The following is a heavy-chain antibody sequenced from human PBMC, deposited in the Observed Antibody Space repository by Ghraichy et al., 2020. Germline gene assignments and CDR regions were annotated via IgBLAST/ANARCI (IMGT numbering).Heavy chain of an antibody. CDR3: AKLATTPVWAFDI. CDR1: GLTVSNNY. Sequence: GSLRLSCAASGLTVSNNYMSWVRQAPGKRLEWVSTIYSDGSTYYADSVKGRFTISRDNSKNTLYVQMNSLRVEDTAAYYCAKLATTPVWAFDIWGQGTMVTVSS. CDR2: IYSDGST. D-gene: IGHD5-24*01. J-gene: IGHJ3*02. V-gene: IGHV3-66*01.